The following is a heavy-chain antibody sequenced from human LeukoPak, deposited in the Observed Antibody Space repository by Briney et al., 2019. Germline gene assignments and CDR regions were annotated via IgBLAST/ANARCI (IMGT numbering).Heavy chain of an antibody. J-gene: IGHJ4*02. V-gene: IGHV4-59*01. CDR2: IFYSGNP. CDR3: ARSGTLTAYLH. Sequence: SETLSLTCTVSGGSLSGSYWAWIRQPPGKGLEWIEYIFYSGNPNYNPSLKSRISMSVDTSKNQFSLNLNSVTAADTAVYYCARSGTLTAYLHWGQGALVTVSS. CDR1: GGSLSGSY. D-gene: IGHD3-9*01.